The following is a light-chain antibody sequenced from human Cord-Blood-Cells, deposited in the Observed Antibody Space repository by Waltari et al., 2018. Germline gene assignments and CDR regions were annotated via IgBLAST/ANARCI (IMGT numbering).Light chain of an antibody. J-gene: IGKJ2*01. Sequence: DIQMTQSPSSLSSSVVDRVTITCQASKDISNYLNWYQQKTGKEAKLLIYDASNLETGVLSRLSGSRSGTEFTSITSSRQPEDIATYYCQQYDNLPPYTFGQGTKLEIK. CDR2: DAS. CDR1: KDISNY. V-gene: IGKV1-33*01. CDR3: QQYDNLPPYT.